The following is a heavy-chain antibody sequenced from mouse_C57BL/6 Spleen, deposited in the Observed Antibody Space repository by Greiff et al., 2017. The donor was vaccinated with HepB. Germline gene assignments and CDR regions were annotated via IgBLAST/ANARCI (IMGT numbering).Heavy chain of an antibody. V-gene: IGHV1-54*01. CDR1: GYAFTNYL. D-gene: IGHD1-1*01. Sequence: QVQLQQSGAELVRPGTSVKVSCKASGYAFTNYLIEWVKQRPGQGLEWIGVINPGSGGTNYNEKFKGKATLTADKSSSTAYMQLSSLTSEDSAVYFCAREGILRYLDYWGQGTTRTVSS. J-gene: IGHJ2*01. CDR3: AREGILRYLDY. CDR2: INPGSGGT.